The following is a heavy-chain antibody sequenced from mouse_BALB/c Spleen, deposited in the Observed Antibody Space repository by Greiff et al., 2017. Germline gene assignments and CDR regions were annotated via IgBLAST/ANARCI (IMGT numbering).Heavy chain of an antibody. CDR3: NDRSWVSYAMDD. J-gene: IGHJ4*01. Sequence: VQLKQSGAELVRSGASVKLSCTASGFNIKDYYMHWVKQRPEQGLEWIGWIDPENGDTEYAPKFQGKATMTADTSSNTAYLQLSSLTSEDTAVYYCNDRSWVSYAMDDWGQGTSVTVSS. V-gene: IGHV14-4*02. CDR1: GFNIKDYY. CDR2: IDPENGDT. D-gene: IGHD4-1*01.